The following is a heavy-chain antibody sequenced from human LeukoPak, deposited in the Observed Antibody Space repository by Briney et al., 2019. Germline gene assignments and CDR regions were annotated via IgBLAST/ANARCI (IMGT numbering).Heavy chain of an antibody. Sequence: ASVKVSCKASGYTFTSYDINWVRQATGQGLEWMGWMNPNSGNTGYAQKFQGRVTMTRNTSISTAYMELSSLRSEDTAVYYCATSPYGSGIGATGNWFDPWGQGTLVTVSS. J-gene: IGHJ5*02. CDR3: ATSPYGSGIGATGNWFDP. CDR1: GYTFTSYD. V-gene: IGHV1-8*01. CDR2: MNPNSGNT. D-gene: IGHD3-10*01.